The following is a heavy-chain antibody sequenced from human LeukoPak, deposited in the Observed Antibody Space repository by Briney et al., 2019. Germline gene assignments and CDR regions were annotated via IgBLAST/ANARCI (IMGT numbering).Heavy chain of an antibody. CDR3: ARDPSNYGGFDI. D-gene: IGHD4-23*01. Sequence: PGGSLRLSCAASGFTVSRNYMSWVRQAPGKGLEWVSAIYSGGSIYYADSVKGRFTISRDNSKNTLYLQMNSLRAEDTAVYYCARDPSNYGGFDIWGQGTMVTVSS. CDR1: GFTVSRNY. CDR2: IYSGGSI. J-gene: IGHJ3*02. V-gene: IGHV3-53*01.